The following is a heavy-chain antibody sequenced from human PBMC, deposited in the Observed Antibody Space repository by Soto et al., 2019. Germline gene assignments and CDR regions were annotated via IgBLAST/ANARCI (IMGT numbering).Heavy chain of an antibody. D-gene: IGHD2-2*01. V-gene: IGHV3-74*01. Sequence: GGSLRLSCSASELTFSSNWMHWVRQAPGKGLVWVSRISSDGSRTDYADSVKGRFTISRDNAQNTLYLQMNSLRVEDTAVYYCASRGQLLGYYYGLDVWGQGTTVTVSS. CDR1: ELTFSSNW. CDR2: ISSDGSRT. CDR3: ASRGQLLGYYYGLDV. J-gene: IGHJ6*02.